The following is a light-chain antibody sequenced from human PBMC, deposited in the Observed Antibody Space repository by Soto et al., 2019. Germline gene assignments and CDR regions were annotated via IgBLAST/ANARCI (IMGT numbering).Light chain of an antibody. CDR2: GAS. Sequence: EIVLTQSPGSLSLHPGERATLSCRASHIVPSTYLAGYQHKPGQPPRVLIYGASNRVTGIPDRFSGSGSGTDFTLTIRRLEPEDFPLYFCQQCATPPWTFSQGTQVEIK. CDR1: HIVPSTY. J-gene: IGKJ1*01. V-gene: IGKV3-20*01. CDR3: QQCATPPWT.